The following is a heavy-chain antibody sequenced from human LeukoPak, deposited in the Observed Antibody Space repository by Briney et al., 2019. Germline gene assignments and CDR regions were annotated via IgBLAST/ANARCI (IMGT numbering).Heavy chain of an antibody. D-gene: IGHD6-19*01. J-gene: IGHJ4*02. CDR1: GFTVSTSY. V-gene: IGHV3-53*01. Sequence: GGSLRLSCAASGFTVSTSYMSWVRQAPGKGLEWVSIIYGAGSTYYADSVKGRFTISRDNSKNTLYLQMNSLRAEDTAFYYCARDSSGWGDFLDNWGQGTLVTVSS. CDR2: IYGAGST. CDR3: ARDSSGWGDFLDN.